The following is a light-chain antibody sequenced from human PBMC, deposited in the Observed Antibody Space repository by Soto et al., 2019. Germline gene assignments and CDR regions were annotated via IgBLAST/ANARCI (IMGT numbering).Light chain of an antibody. CDR2: EVT. CDR3: SSYSSTTTYIL. CDR1: NSDIGTYNY. V-gene: IGLV2-14*01. Sequence: QSALTQPASVSGSPGQSITISCTGSNSDIGTYNYVSWYQQHPGKAPKLIIYEVTNRPSEVSDRFSGSKSGNTASLIISGLQSEDEAFYHCSSYSSTTTYILFGGGTHLTVL. J-gene: IGLJ7*01.